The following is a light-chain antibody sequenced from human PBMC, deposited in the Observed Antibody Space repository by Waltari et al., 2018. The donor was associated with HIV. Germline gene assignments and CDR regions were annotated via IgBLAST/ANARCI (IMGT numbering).Light chain of an antibody. J-gene: IGKJ4*01. CDR3: QQYFGLPLT. CDR2: GAF. Sequence: DIQMTQSPSSLSASDGDTVNITCRASQDVSNSLSWFQQQPGKIHKLLVHGAFMLQRGVPSRFRGSGSVTDYTLTISGLQAEDFATYFCQQYFGLPLTFGGGTRVEI. CDR1: QDVSNS. V-gene: IGKV1-NL1*01.